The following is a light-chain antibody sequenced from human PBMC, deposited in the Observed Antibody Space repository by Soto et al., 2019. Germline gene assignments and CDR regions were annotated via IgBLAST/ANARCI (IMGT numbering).Light chain of an antibody. Sequence: IQVTQSPSSLSASVGDRVTITCRASQDISSYLAWYQQKPGKAPTLLIYAASTLQSGVPSRFSGSGFGTDFTLTISSLQAEDFASYYCQQLRSYPSTFGGGTKA. V-gene: IGKV1-9*01. CDR1: QDISSY. CDR2: AAS. J-gene: IGKJ4*01. CDR3: QQLRSYPST.